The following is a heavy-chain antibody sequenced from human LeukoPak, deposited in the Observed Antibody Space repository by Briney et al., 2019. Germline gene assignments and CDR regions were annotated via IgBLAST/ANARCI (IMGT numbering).Heavy chain of an antibody. CDR1: GFTFSSYV. CDR3: AKEVTGTPDY. V-gene: IGHV3-23*01. CDR2: ISGSGGST. Sequence: TGGSLRLSCAATGFTFSSYVMSWVRQAPGKGLDWVSAISGSGGSTYYADSVKGRFTISRDNSKNTLYLQMNSLRAEDTAVYYCAKEVTGTPDYWGQGTLVTVSS. J-gene: IGHJ4*02. D-gene: IGHD1-1*01.